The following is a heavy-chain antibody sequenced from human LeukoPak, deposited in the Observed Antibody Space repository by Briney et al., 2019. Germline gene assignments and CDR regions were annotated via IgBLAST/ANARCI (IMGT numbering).Heavy chain of an antibody. CDR3: ARGGGSSGYYMDV. CDR1: GGSISSYY. J-gene: IGHJ6*03. D-gene: IGHD3-22*01. V-gene: IGHV4-34*01. CDR2: INHSGST. Sequence: PSETLSLTCTVSGGSISSYYWSWIRQPPGKGLEWIGEINHSGSTNYNPSLKSRVTISVDTSKNQFSLKLSSVTAADTAVYYCARGGGSSGYYMDVWGKGPTVTVSS.